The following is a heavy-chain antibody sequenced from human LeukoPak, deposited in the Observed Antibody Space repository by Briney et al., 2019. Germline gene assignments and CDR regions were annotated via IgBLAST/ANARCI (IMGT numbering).Heavy chain of an antibody. D-gene: IGHD3-3*01. J-gene: IGHJ5*02. CDR1: GGSISSYY. CDR3: ARDQAPNFWSGYLDP. Sequence: SETLSLTCTVSGGSISSYYWSWIRQPAGKGLEWIGRIYTSGSTNYNPSLKSRVTMSVDTSKNQFSLKLSSVTAADTAVYYCARDQAPNFWSGYLDPWGQGTLVTVSS. CDR2: IYTSGST. V-gene: IGHV4-4*07.